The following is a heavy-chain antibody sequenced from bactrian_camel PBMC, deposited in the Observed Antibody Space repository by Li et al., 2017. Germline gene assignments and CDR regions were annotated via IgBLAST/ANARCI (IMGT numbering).Heavy chain of an antibody. CDR1: QHTLSTIC. CDR3: AAPYGSTWWRGGFGY. V-gene: IGHV3S31*01. CDR2: LSRAGGWT. Sequence: VQLVESGGGSVQAGGSLELSCAVSQHTLSTICMAWFRQAPGKGREGVATLSRAGGWTDYADSVKGRFTISQDNAKNTVYLQMNSLKPEDTTMYYCAAPYGSTWWRGGFGYWGQGTQVTVS. J-gene: IGHJ6*01. D-gene: IGHD6*01.